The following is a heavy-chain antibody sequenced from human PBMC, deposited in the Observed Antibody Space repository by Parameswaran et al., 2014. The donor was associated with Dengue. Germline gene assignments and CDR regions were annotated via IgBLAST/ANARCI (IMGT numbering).Heavy chain of an antibody. J-gene: IGHJ5*02. CDR2: ISGSGTTI. D-gene: IGHD2-8*02. CDR3: ARDTYCTDIRCEATNWFDP. V-gene: IGHV3-11*01. Sequence: RWIRQPPGKGLEWVSYISGSGTTIYYADFVKGRFTVSRDNAKNSLYLQMDSLRAEDTAVYYCARDTYCTDIRCEATNWFDPWGQGTLVTVSS.